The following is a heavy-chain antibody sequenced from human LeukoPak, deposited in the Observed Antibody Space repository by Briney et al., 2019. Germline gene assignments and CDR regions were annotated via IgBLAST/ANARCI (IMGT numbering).Heavy chain of an antibody. J-gene: IGHJ4*02. CDR3: ATGRSGWYDYFDY. D-gene: IGHD6-19*01. CDR2: ISAGGGST. Sequence: GGSLRLSCAASGFAFSKYAMSWVRQAPGNGLDWISAISAGGGSTYYADSVKGQFTISRDNPKNTVFLQMNFLGAEDTAVYYCATGRSGWYDYFDYWGQGTLVTVSS. V-gene: IGHV3-23*01. CDR1: GFAFSKYA.